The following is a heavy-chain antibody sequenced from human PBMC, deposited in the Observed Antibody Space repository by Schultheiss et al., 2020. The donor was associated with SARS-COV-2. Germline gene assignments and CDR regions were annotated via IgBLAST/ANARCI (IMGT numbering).Heavy chain of an antibody. J-gene: IGHJ3*02. V-gene: IGHV1-18*01. D-gene: IGHD3-3*01. CDR2: ISAYNGNT. CDR3: ARDFDDFWSGYSNRGAFDI. CDR1: GYTFTSYG. Sequence: ASVKVSCKASGYTFTSYGISWVRQAPGQGLEWMGWISAYNGNTNYAQKLQGRVTMTTDTSTSTAYMELRSLRSDDTAVYYCARDFDDFWSGYSNRGAFDIWGQGTMVTV.